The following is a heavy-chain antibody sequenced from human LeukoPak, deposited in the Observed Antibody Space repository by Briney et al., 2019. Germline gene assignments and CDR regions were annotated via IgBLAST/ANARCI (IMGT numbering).Heavy chain of an antibody. D-gene: IGHD3-3*01. CDR3: TTAAYDFWSGFTPPDH. Sequence: GGSLRLSCAASGFSLSNVWMSWVRQGPGKGLEWVGRIQSRAEGGTTEYPALVEGRFTISRDESENILYLQMNSLRAEDTAVYYCTTAAYDFWSGFTPPDHWGQGTLVTVSS. V-gene: IGHV3-15*01. CDR2: IQSRAEGGTT. J-gene: IGHJ4*02. CDR1: GFSLSNVW.